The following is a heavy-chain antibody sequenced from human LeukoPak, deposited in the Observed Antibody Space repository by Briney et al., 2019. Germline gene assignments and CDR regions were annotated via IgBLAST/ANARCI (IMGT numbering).Heavy chain of an antibody. CDR1: GFTFSSFV. D-gene: IGHD3-22*01. CDR3: AKDYDNSGYYYYWFDP. Sequence: GSLRLSCAASGFTFSSFVMSWVRQAPGKGLEWVSAITGSGYSTYYADSVEGRFTISRDNSKNTLYLQMNSLRAEDTAVYYCAKDYDNSGYYYYWFDPWGQGTLVTVSS. V-gene: IGHV3-23*01. CDR2: ITGSGYST. J-gene: IGHJ5*02.